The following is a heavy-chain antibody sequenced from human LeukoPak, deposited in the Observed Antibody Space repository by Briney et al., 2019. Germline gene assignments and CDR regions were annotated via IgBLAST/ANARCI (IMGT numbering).Heavy chain of an antibody. CDR2: MNPNTGDT. V-gene: IGHV1-8*01. CDR1: GYTFTTYD. D-gene: IGHD6-13*01. J-gene: IGHJ3*02. Sequence: GASVKVSCKTSGYTFTTYDINWVRQATGQGVEWMGWMNPNTGDTGYAQKFQGRVTLTRNTSISTAYMELSSLRSEDTAVYYCARDHEQLGYAFDIWGQGTMVTVSS. CDR3: ARDHEQLGYAFDI.